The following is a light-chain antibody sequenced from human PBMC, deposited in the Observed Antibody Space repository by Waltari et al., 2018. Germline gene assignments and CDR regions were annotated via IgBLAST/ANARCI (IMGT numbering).Light chain of an antibody. CDR2: AAS. CDR1: QDISDS. V-gene: IGKV1-16*02. Sequence: DIQMTQSTSSWYASVGDRGTITCRASQDISDSLAWFQQKPGRAPKSLIYAASNLQDGVPSKFSGSESGTDFTLTISSLQPEDFATYYCQQYKSVPLTFGGGTKVEI. J-gene: IGKJ4*01. CDR3: QQYKSVPLT.